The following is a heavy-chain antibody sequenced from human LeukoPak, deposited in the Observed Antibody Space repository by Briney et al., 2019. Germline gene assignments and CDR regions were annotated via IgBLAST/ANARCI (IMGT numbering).Heavy chain of an antibody. D-gene: IGHD3-3*01. CDR1: GFTVSRNY. Sequence: PGGSLRLSCADSGFTVSRNYMSWVRQAQGKGLERVSVIYSGGSTYYSDSVKGRFTISRDNSKNTLYLQMHSLRAEDTAVYYCARGMNYDFWGAGLIDYWGQGTLVTVSS. CDR3: ARGMNYDFWGAGLIDY. V-gene: IGHV3-66*01. CDR2: IYSGGST. J-gene: IGHJ4*02.